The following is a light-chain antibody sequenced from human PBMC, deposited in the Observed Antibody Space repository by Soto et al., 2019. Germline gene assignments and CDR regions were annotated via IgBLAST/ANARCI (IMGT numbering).Light chain of an antibody. CDR2: AAS. CDR3: QQSYNAAALT. Sequence: DIQMTQSPSSLSASVGDRVTITCRASQSINKYLNWYQQKPGKAPKLLIYAASSLESGVPSRFSGSGSGTDFTLTISSLQPEDFATNFCQQSYNAAALTFGGGTKVEIK. J-gene: IGKJ4*01. V-gene: IGKV1-39*01. CDR1: QSINKY.